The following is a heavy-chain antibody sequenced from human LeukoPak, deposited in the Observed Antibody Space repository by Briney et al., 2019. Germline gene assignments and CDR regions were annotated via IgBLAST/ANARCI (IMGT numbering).Heavy chain of an antibody. CDR3: ARATTTNYFFHY. V-gene: IGHV1-46*03. Sequence: ASVKVSCKASGGTFSSYAISWVRQAPGQGLEWMGIINPSGGSTSYAQKFQGRVTMTRDTSTSTVYMELSSLRYEDTAVYYCARATTTNYFFHYWGQGTLVTVPS. J-gene: IGHJ4*02. D-gene: IGHD1-26*01. CDR2: INPSGGST. CDR1: GGTFSSYA.